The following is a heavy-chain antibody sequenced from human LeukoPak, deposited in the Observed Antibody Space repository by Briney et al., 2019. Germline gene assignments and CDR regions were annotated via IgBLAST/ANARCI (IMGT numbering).Heavy chain of an antibody. Sequence: GGSLRLSCAASGFTFSDYYMSWIRQAPGKGLEWVSYISSSGSTIYYADSVKGRFTISRDNSKNTLYLQMNSLRAEDTAVYYCASCYYYDSSGYYYGIDYWGQGTLVTVSS. D-gene: IGHD3-22*01. V-gene: IGHV3-11*04. CDR1: GFTFSDYY. J-gene: IGHJ4*02. CDR2: ISSSGSTI. CDR3: ASCYYYDSSGYYYGIDY.